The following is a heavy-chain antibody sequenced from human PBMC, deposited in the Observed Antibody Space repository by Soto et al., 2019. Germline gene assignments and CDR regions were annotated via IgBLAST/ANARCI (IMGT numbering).Heavy chain of an antibody. Sequence: QVQLQQWGAGLLKPSETLSLTCAVYGGSFSGYYWSWIRQPPGKGLEWIGEINHSGSTNYNPSLKSRVTISVDTSKNQFSLKLSSVTAADTAVYYCARGDIAVAGTDYWGQGTLVTVSS. CDR2: INHSGST. V-gene: IGHV4-34*01. D-gene: IGHD6-19*01. CDR3: ARGDIAVAGTDY. CDR1: GGSFSGYY. J-gene: IGHJ4*02.